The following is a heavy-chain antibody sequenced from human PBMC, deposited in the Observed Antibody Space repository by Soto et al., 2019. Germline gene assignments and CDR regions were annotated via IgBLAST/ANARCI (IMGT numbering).Heavy chain of an antibody. J-gene: IGHJ4*02. D-gene: IGHD5-18*01. CDR1: GFTFSSYN. CDR3: ARTLYSYGTDY. Sequence: PGGSLRLSCAASGFTFSSYNMNWVRQAPGKGLEWVSYISSSGSTIYYADSVKGRFTISRDNSKNTLYLQMNSLRAEDTAVYYCARTLYSYGTDYWGQGTLVTVSS. V-gene: IGHV3-48*01. CDR2: ISSSGSTI.